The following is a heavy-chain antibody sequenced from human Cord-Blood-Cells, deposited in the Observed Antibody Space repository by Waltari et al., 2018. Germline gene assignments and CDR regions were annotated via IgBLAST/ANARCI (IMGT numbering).Heavy chain of an antibody. V-gene: IGHV4-34*01. CDR2: INHSGST. CDR3: ARGSKDIVLVVYANGADFDI. J-gene: IGHJ3*02. CDR1: GGSFSGYY. Sequence: QVQLQQWGAGLLKPSETLSLTCAVHGGSFSGYYWSWIRQPPGQGLEWSGEINHSGSTNYNPSLKSRVTISVDTSKNQFSLKLSSVTAADTAVYYCARGSKDIVLVVYANGADFDIWGQGTMVTVSS. D-gene: IGHD2-8*02.